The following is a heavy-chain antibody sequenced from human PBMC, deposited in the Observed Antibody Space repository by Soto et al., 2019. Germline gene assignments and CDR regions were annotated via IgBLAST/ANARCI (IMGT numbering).Heavy chain of an antibody. CDR3: ARDLWGYCGTDCYPLDV. D-gene: IGHD2-21*02. CDR1: GGSIRGYY. V-gene: IGHV4-59*01. J-gene: IGHJ6*02. Sequence: SETLSLTYTVSGGSIRGYYWSWIRQPPGKGLEWIGYMYNTGSTVYNPSFKSRVTISVDTSKNQFSLKLNSVTAADTAVYYCARDLWGYCGTDCYPLDVWGQGTTVTVSS. CDR2: MYNTGST.